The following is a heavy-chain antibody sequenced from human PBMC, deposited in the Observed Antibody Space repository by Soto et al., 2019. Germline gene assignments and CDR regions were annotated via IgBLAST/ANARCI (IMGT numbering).Heavy chain of an antibody. J-gene: IGHJ4*02. V-gene: IGHV1-46*01. CDR2: INPSGGST. CDR1: GYTFTNYY. Sequence: ASVKVSCKASGYTFTNYYVYWVRQTPGQGLEWMGVINPSGGSTSYAQKFQGRITMTRDTSTSTVYMELSSLRSEDTAVYYCTRGTAAAGRRFDCWGQGTLVTVSS. CDR3: TRGTAAAGRRFDC. D-gene: IGHD6-13*01.